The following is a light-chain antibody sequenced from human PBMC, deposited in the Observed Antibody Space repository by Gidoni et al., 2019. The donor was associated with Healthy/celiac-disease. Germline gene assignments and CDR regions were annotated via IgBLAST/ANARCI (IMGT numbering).Light chain of an antibody. CDR1: QSVSSSY. J-gene: IGKJ2*02. CDR2: GAA. Sequence: TVLTHTPGTPSLSPGERATPSRRASQSVSSSYLAWYQQKPGQAPRLLIYGAAGRATGIPDRFSGSGSGTDFALTISRLEPEDFAVYYYQHYDSSPPMCTFGQGTKVEIK. V-gene: IGKV3-20*01. CDR3: QHYDSSPPMCT.